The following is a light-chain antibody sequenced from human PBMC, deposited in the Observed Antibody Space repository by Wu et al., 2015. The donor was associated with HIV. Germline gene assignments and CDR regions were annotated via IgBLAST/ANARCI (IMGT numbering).Light chain of an antibody. V-gene: IGKV3-20*01. J-gene: IGKJ1*01. Sequence: EIVLTQSPDTLSLSPGERATLSCRASQSVSGRSVACYQQKPGQTPRPLIHGASSRATGIPDRFSGCGSGRDLILPISRLETDDFAEYDCQQYGTSPWTIGQGDPGGNQT. CDR3: QQYGTSPWT. CDR1: QSVSGRS. CDR2: GAS.